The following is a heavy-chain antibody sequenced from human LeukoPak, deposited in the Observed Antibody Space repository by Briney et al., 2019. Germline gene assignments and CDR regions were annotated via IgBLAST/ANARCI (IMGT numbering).Heavy chain of an antibody. V-gene: IGHV5-51*01. CDR1: GYSFTSYW. D-gene: IGHD2-8*02. Sequence: GESLKISCKGSGYSFTSYWIGWVRQMPGKGLEWMGIIYPGDSDTRYSPSFQGRVTISADKSISTAYLQWSSLKASDTAMYYCAGPTGGYCTGGVCYRGYYFDYWGQGTLVTVSS. CDR2: IYPGDSDT. CDR3: AGPTGGYCTGGVCYRGYYFDY. J-gene: IGHJ4*02.